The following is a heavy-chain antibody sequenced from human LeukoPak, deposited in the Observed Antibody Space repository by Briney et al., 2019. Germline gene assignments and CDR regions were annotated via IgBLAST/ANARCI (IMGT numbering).Heavy chain of an antibody. V-gene: IGHV1-69*08. Sequence: SVKVSCKASGGTFSSYSFTWVRQAPGQGLEWMGRIIPMFNTANYAQDFQGRITITADKSASTAYMELITLRSEDTAVYYCAREAKTSNWNPVPYLDYWGQGTLITVSS. CDR3: AREAKTSNWNPVPYLDY. CDR1: GGTFSSYS. CDR2: IIPMFNTA. D-gene: IGHD1-20*01. J-gene: IGHJ4*02.